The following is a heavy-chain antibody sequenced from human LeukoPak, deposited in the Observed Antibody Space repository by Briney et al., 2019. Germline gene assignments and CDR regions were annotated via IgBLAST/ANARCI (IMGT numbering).Heavy chain of an antibody. CDR3: AEDGHPYYYYGMDV. CDR1: GFTFSSYA. CDR2: ISGSGGST. J-gene: IGHJ6*02. V-gene: IGHV3-23*01. Sequence: GGSLRLSCAASGFTFSSYAMSWVRQAPGKGLEWVSAISGSGGSTYYADSVKGRFTISRDNSKNTLYLQMNSLRAEDTAVYYCAEDGHPYYYYGMDVWGQGTTVTVSS.